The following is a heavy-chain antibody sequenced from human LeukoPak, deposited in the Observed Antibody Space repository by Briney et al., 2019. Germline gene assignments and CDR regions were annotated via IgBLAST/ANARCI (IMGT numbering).Heavy chain of an antibody. Sequence: PGGSLRLSCAASGFTFSSYSMNWVRQAPGKGLEWIAYISGDSSIIHYADSVKGRFTISRDNAKNSLSLQMNSLRAEDTAMYYSAKVPIGHNNWFDPWGQGTLVRVSS. CDR2: ISGDSSII. V-gene: IGHV3-48*01. CDR1: GFTFSSYS. J-gene: IGHJ5*02. CDR3: AKVPIGHNNWFDP. D-gene: IGHD2-21*01.